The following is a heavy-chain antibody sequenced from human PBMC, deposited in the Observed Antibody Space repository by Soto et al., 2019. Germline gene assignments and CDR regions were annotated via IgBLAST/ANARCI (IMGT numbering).Heavy chain of an antibody. V-gene: IGHV3-48*03. D-gene: IGHD6-13*01. CDR3: ARTYSSSWYLSARIDY. CDR1: VVSWSSYE. Sequence: SMRISCAACVVSWSSYEMTWFLQDPGKGLEWVSYISSNGSTIYYADSVKGRFTISRDNAKNSLYLQMNSLRAEDTAVYYCARTYSSSWYLSARIDYWGQGTLVTVSS. CDR2: ISSNGSTI. J-gene: IGHJ4*02.